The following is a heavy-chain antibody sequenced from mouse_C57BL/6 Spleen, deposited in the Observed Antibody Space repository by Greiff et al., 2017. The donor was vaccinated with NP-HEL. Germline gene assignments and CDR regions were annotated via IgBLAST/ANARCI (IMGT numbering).Heavy chain of an antibody. CDR3: ARDIYYYGSSYFDY. Sequence: ESGPGLVKPSQSLSLTCSVTGYSITSGYYWNWIRQFPGNKLEWMGYISYDGSNNYNPSLKNRISITRDTSKNQFFLKLNSVTTEDTATYYCARDIYYYGSSYFDYWGQGTTLTVSS. CDR1: GYSITSGYY. D-gene: IGHD1-1*01. CDR2: ISYDGSN. V-gene: IGHV3-6*01. J-gene: IGHJ2*01.